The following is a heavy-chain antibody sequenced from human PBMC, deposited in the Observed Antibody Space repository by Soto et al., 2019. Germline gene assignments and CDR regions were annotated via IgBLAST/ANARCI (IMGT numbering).Heavy chain of an antibody. V-gene: IGHV1-8*01. J-gene: IGHJ5*02. D-gene: IGHD6-13*01. Sequence: ASVKVSCKASGYTFTSYDINWVRQATGQGLEWMGWMNPNSGNTGYAQKFQGRVTMTRNTSISTAYMELSSLRSEDTAVYYCARVLAAAGTFWFDPRAQRTLVTVSS. CDR1: GYTFTSYD. CDR2: MNPNSGNT. CDR3: ARVLAAAGTFWFDP.